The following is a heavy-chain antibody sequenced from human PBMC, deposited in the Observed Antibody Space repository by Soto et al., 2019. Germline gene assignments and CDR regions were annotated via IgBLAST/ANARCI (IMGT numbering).Heavy chain of an antibody. CDR3: ARDFARGYSYGYMDF. Sequence: GSLRLSCAASVFTFSNYGMHWVRQAPGKGLEWGAVIWYDVSNKYYADSVKGRLTISRDTSKNTLYLHMNSLRAEDTAVYYCARDFARGYSYGYMDFWGQGTLVTVSS. J-gene: IGHJ4*02. D-gene: IGHD5-18*01. V-gene: IGHV3-33*01. CDR1: VFTFSNYG. CDR2: IWYDVSNK.